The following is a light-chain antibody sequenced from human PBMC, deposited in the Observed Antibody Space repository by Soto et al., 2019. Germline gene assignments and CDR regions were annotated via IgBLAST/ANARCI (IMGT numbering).Light chain of an antibody. J-gene: IGKJ5*01. CDR2: GAS. CDR1: QSVSGSY. V-gene: IGKV3D-20*02. Sequence: EIVLTQSPGTLSLSPWERATLSCRASQSVSGSYLAWYQQKPGQAPRPLMYGASNRATGIPARFSGSGSGIDFTLTISSLEPEDFAIYYCQQRSNFGQGTRLEIK. CDR3: QQRSN.